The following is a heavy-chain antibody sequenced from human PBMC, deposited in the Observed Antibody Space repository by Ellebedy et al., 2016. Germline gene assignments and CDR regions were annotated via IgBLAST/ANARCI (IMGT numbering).Heavy chain of an antibody. Sequence: ASVKVSCXASGYTFNSYDINWVRQATGQGLEWMGIINPSGGSTSYAQKFQGRVTMTRDTSTSTVYMELSSLRSEDTAVYYCARCGVWFGELSQGNDWYFDLWGRGTLVTVSS. D-gene: IGHD3-10*01. CDR3: ARCGVWFGELSQGNDWYFDL. CDR1: GYTFNSYD. V-gene: IGHV1-46*02. CDR2: INPSGGST. J-gene: IGHJ2*01.